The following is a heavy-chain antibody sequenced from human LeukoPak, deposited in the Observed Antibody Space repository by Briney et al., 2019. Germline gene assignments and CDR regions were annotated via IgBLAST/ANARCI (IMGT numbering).Heavy chain of an antibody. D-gene: IGHD3-22*01. J-gene: IGHJ3*02. V-gene: IGHV1-2*06. CDR1: GYTFTGYY. CDR2: MNPNNGGT. Sequence: GSVKVSCKASGYTFTGYYIHWVRQAPGQGLEWMGRMNPNNGGTNYAQKFQGRVTMTRDMSMSTAYMELSRLRSVDTAVYYCAGEDNSSGYRPFDIWGQGTMVTVPS. CDR3: AGEDNSSGYRPFDI.